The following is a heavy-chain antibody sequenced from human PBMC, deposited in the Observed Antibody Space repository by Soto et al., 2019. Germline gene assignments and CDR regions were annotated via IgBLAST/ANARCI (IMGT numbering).Heavy chain of an antibody. V-gene: IGHV3-20*01. J-gene: IGHJ6*03. CDR1: GFTFDDYG. D-gene: IGHD4-17*01. CDR3: ARVRPRDYGDYEGAYFYYYMDV. CDR2: INWNGGST. Sequence: GGSLRLSCAASGFTFDDYGMSWVRQAPGKGLEWVSGINWNGGSTGYADSVKGRFTISRDNAKNSLYLQMNSLRAEDTALYHCARVRPRDYGDYEGAYFYYYMDVWGKGTTVTVSS.